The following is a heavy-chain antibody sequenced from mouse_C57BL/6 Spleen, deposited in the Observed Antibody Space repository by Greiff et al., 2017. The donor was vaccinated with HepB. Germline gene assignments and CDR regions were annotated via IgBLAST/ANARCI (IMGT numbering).Heavy chain of an antibody. CDR1: GFTFSDFY. CDR3: ARDRWSRDY. V-gene: IGHV7-1*01. CDR2: SRNKANDYTT. J-gene: IGHJ2*01. D-gene: IGHD2-3*01. Sequence: EVQGVESGGGLVQSGRSLRLSCATSGFTFSDFYMEWVRQAPGKGLEWIAASRNKANDYTTEYSASVKGRFIVSRDTSQSILYLQMNALRAEDTAIYYCARDRWSRDYWGQGTTLTVSS.